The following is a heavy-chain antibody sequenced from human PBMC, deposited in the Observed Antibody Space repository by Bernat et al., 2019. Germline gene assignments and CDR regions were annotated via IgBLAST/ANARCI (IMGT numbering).Heavy chain of an antibody. CDR3: ARAEIEYIAAAGPIYYYYGMDV. Sequence: EVQLVESGGGVVRPGGSLRLSCAASGFTFDDYGMSWVRQAPGKGLEWVSGINWNGGSTGYADSVKGRFTISRDNAKNSLYLQMNSLRAEDTALYYCARAEIEYIAAAGPIYYYYGMDVWGQGTTVTVSS. D-gene: IGHD6-13*01. J-gene: IGHJ6*02. CDR1: GFTFDDYG. CDR2: INWNGGST. V-gene: IGHV3-20*04.